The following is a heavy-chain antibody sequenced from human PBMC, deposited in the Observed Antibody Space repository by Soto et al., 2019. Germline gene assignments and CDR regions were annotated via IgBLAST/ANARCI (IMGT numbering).Heavy chain of an antibody. CDR2: IIPIFGTA. J-gene: IGHJ1*01. V-gene: IGHV1-69*13. Sequence: SEKVSFKASGVTFSSYAISWGRLAPGQGLEWMGGIIPIFGTANYAQKFQGRVTITADESTSTAYMELSSLRSEDTAVYYCGSTPYKQWLAARAEYFQHWGQGTLVTVSS. CDR3: GSTPYKQWLAARAEYFQH. CDR1: GVTFSSYA. D-gene: IGHD6-19*01.